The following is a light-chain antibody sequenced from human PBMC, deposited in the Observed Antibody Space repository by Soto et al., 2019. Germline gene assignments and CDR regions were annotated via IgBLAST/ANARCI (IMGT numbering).Light chain of an antibody. CDR3: QQYCSSPTYT. J-gene: IGKJ2*01. CDR2: GAS. Sequence: EIELTQSPGTLSLSPGERATLSCRASQSVSSSYLAWYQQKPGQAPRLLIYGASSRATGIPDRFSGSGSGTDFTLIISRREPDDFAVYYCQQYCSSPTYTFGQGTKLEIK. CDR1: QSVSSSY. V-gene: IGKV3-20*01.